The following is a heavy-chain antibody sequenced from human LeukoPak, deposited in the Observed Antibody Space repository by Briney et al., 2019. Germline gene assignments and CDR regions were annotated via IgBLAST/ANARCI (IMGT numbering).Heavy chain of an antibody. J-gene: IGHJ4*02. CDR2: ISVSVGSA. CDR3: AKSYTSGSYVVDY. CDR1: GFISSGYL. Sequence: PGGSLRLSCAASGFISSGYLMNWVRQAPGKGLEWVSGISVSVGSAYADSVKGRFTISRDDSKNTLFLQMNSLRAEDTAFYYCAKSYTSGSYVVDYWGQGTLVTVSS. D-gene: IGHD6-25*01. V-gene: IGHV3-23*01.